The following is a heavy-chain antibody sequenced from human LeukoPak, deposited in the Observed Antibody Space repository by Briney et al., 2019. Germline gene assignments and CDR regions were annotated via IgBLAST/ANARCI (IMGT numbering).Heavy chain of an antibody. J-gene: IGHJ4*02. CDR3: ARDRGNYGDYYFDY. CDR1: GFTFTGYY. V-gene: IGHV1-2*02. CDR2: INPNTGDT. D-gene: IGHD4-17*01. Sequence: AASVKVSCKASGFTFTGYYMHWVRQAPGQGLEWMGWINPNTGDTDYAQKFQGSVTMTRDTSISTAYMELSRLRSDDTAVYYCARDRGNYGDYYFDYWGQGTLVTVSS.